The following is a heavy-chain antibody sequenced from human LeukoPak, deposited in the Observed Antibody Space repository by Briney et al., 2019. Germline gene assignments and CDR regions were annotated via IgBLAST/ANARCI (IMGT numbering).Heavy chain of an antibody. D-gene: IGHD3-22*01. Sequence: PSETLSLTCTVSVGSISSYYWSWIRQPPAKGLECMGYISYSGSTSYNPALKRRVTITLDTSKNQFSLKLSSVTAADPAVYYCAREGYDRNIYYKADYWGQGTLVPVSS. V-gene: IGHV4-59*01. CDR2: ISYSGST. CDR3: AREGYDRNIYYKADY. CDR1: VGSISSYY. J-gene: IGHJ4*02.